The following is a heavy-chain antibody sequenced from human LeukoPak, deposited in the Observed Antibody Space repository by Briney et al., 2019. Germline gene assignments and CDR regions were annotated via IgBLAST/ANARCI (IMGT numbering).Heavy chain of an antibody. CDR3: ATSEGGGFFDY. D-gene: IGHD4-23*01. CDR1: GGSISSSSYF. V-gene: IGHV4-39*02. J-gene: IGHJ4*02. CDR2: ISYSGRT. Sequence: SETLSLTCTVSGGSISSSSYFWAWIRQPPGKGLEWIGSISYSGRTYYNPSLRSRLTISIDTSKNHFSLKLRSVSAADTAIYYCATSEGGGFFDYWGQGTPVTVSS.